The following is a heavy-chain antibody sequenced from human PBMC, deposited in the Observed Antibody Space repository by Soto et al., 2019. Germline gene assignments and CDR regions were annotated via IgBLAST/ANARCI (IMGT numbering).Heavy chain of an antibody. CDR3: ARTRNLDV. V-gene: IGHV4-34*01. J-gene: IGHJ6*02. CDR1: GGSLSGYY. CDR2: INHSGST. Sequence: QVQLQQWGAGLLKPSETLSLTCAVYGGSLSGYYGNWIRQSPGKGLEWIGEINHSGSTNYNPSLKSRVTISIDTSKNQFSLKLSSVTAADTAVYYWARTRNLDVWGQGTTVIVSS. D-gene: IGHD1-1*01.